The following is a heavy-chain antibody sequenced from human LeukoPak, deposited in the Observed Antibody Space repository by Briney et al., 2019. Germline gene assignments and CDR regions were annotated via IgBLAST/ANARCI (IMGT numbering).Heavy chain of an antibody. Sequence: GGSLRLSCAASGFTFSHYSMNWVRQAPGKRLEWVSYIRSSGSPRYYADSVKGRFTISRDDAKSSLYLQMDNLRDEDTAVYYCVRDPDALDFWGQGTLVTVSP. CDR1: GFTFSHYS. CDR3: VRDPDALDF. CDR2: IRSSGSPR. V-gene: IGHV3-48*02. J-gene: IGHJ4*02.